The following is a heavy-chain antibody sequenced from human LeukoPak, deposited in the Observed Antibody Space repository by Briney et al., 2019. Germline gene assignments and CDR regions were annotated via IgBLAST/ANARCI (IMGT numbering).Heavy chain of an antibody. D-gene: IGHD6-19*01. CDR2: VDGGGGGT. CDR3: ARDRRQWLVDGWFDP. V-gene: IGHV3-23*01. Sequence: QSGGSLRLSCAASGFTLSSYAMTWVRQAPGRGLEWVSSVDGGGGGTYYADSVKGRFTISRDNSKNTLYLQMNSLRAEDTAVYYCARDRRQWLVDGWFDPWGQGTLVTVSS. CDR1: GFTLSSYA. J-gene: IGHJ5*02.